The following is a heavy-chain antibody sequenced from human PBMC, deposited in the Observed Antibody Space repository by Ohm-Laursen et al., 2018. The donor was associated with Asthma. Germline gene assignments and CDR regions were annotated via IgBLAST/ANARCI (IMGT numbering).Heavy chain of an antibody. J-gene: IGHJ4*02. V-gene: IGHV3-9*01. Sequence: SLRLSCSASGFTFGDYAMHWVRQRPGKGLEWVSGIRWNSDSTGYVDSVKGRFTISRDNSKNTLYLQMNSLRAEDTAVYYCAKDLGKRKGYFDYWGQGTLVTVSS. CDR1: GFTFGDYA. CDR2: IRWNSDST. CDR3: AKDLGKRKGYFDY.